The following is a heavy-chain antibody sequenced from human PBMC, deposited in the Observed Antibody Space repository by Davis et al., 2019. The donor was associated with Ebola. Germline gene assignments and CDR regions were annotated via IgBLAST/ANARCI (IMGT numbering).Heavy chain of an antibody. CDR3: ARVGSGSQGGMDV. CDR1: GFTFSSYW. CDR2: IKQDGSEK. Sequence: GGSLRLSCAASGFTFSSYWMSWVRQAPGKGLEWVANIKQDGSEKYYVDSVKGRLTISRDNAKNTLYLQMNSLRAEDTAVYYCARVGSGSQGGMDVWGQGTTVTVSS. D-gene: IGHD3-10*01. V-gene: IGHV3-7*01. J-gene: IGHJ6*02.